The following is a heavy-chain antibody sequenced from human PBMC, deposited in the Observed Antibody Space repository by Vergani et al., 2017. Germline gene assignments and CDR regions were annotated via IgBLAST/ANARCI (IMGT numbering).Heavy chain of an antibody. V-gene: IGHV3-23*01. Sequence: EVQLLESGGGLVQPGGSPRLSCAASGFTFSSYAMSWVRQAPGKGLKWVSAISGSGGSTYYADSVKGRFTISRDNSKNTLYLQMNSLRAEDTAVYYCAKDLYPLIVVVPTGADYWGQGTLVTVSS. CDR2: ISGSGGST. CDR1: GFTFSSYA. J-gene: IGHJ4*02. CDR3: AKDLYPLIVVVPTGADY. D-gene: IGHD2-2*01.